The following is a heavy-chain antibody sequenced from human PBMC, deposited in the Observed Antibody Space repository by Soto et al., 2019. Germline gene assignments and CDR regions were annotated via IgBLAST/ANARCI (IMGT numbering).Heavy chain of an antibody. V-gene: IGHV1-8*01. CDR1: GYTFTSYD. J-gene: IGHJ4*02. D-gene: IGHD3-22*01. CDR2: MNPNSGNT. Sequence: QVQLVQSGAEVKKPGASVKVSCKASGYTFTSYDINWVRQPTGQGLEWMGWMNPNSGNTGYAQKFQGRVTMTRNTSISTAYMELSSLRSEDTAVYYCARVTHDSSGYPYYFDYWGQGTLVTVSS. CDR3: ARVTHDSSGYPYYFDY.